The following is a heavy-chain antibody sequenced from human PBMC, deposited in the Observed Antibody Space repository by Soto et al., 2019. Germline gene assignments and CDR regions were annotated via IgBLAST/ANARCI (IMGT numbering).Heavy chain of an antibody. V-gene: IGHV1-2*02. CDR3: GRGRSGQIVVFY. Sequence: ASVKVSCKASGYTFTGHYIHWVRQAPEQGPEWMGEIGPESGATRYAQKFQGRVTMTRDMSITPVYMELNNLSPDDTAVSYCGRGRSGQIVVFYWGQGTPVTVSS. CDR2: IGPESGAT. J-gene: IGHJ4*02. CDR1: GYTFTGHY. D-gene: IGHD1-26*01.